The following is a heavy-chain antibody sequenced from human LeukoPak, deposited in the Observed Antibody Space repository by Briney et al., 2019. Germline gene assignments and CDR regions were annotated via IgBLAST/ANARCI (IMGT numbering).Heavy chain of an antibody. CDR1: GYTFTGYY. V-gene: IGHV1-2*02. D-gene: IGHD3-10*01. Sequence: ASVKVSCKASGYTFTGYYMHWVRQAPGQGLEWMGWINPNGGGTNYAQKFQGRVTMTRDTSISTAYMELSRLRSDDTAVYYCARGIGSGSYYINWFDPWGQGTLVTVSS. CDR2: INPNGGGT. CDR3: ARGIGSGSYYINWFDP. J-gene: IGHJ5*02.